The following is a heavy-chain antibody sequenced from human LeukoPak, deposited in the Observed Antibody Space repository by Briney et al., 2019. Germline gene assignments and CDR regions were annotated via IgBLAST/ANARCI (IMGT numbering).Heavy chain of an antibody. CDR1: GGSFSGYY. Sequence: SETLSLTCAVYGGSFSGYYWSWIRQPPGKGLEWIGEINHSGSTNYNPSLKSRVTISVDTSKNQFSLKLSSVTAADTAVYYCARRGWGDYSVRHDYWGQGTLVTVSS. D-gene: IGHD4-17*01. V-gene: IGHV4-34*01. CDR2: INHSGST. J-gene: IGHJ4*02. CDR3: ARRGWGDYSVRHDY.